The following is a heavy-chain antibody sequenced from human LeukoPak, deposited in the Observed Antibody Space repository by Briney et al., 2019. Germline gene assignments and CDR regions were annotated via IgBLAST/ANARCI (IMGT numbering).Heavy chain of an antibody. CDR2: ISSSSSHI. J-gene: IGHJ4*02. CDR1: GFTFSSYS. V-gene: IGHV3-21*01. CDR3: ARDPEIETGFDY. Sequence: PGGSLRLSCAASGFTFSSYSMNWVRQAPGKGLEWVSSISSSSSHIYYADSVKGRFTISRDNAKNSLYLQMNSLRAEDTAVYYCARDPEIETGFDYWGQGTLVTVSS. D-gene: IGHD5-24*01.